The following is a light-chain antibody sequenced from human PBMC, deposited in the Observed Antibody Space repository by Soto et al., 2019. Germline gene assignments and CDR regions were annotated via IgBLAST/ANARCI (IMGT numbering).Light chain of an antibody. CDR2: AAS. CDR3: QQLNSYPRT. J-gene: IGKJ4*01. V-gene: IGKV1-9*01. CDR1: QGISSY. Sequence: DIQLTQSPSFLSASVGDRVTITCRASQGISSYLAWYQQKTGKAPKLLIYAASTLQSGVSSRFSGSGSGTEFTLTFSSLQPEDFATYYCQQLNSYPRTFGGGTKVDIK.